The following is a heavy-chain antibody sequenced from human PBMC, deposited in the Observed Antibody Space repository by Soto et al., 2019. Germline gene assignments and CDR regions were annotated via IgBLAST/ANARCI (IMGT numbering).Heavy chain of an antibody. V-gene: IGHV4-59*01. CDR2: VYNSGST. J-gene: IGHJ4*02. Sequence: LSLTCTVSGGSISSNYWTWIRQPPGKGLEWIGYVYNSGSTNYNPSLKSRVTISEETSKSQFSLKVNSMTAADTAVYYCARYRREAVAGYTLDNWGQGILVTVSS. CDR3: ARYRREAVAGYTLDN. CDR1: GGSISSNY. D-gene: IGHD6-13*01.